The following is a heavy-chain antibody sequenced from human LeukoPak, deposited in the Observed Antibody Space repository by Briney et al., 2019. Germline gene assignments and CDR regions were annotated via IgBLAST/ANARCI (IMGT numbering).Heavy chain of an antibody. J-gene: IGHJ4*02. CDR1: GFTFSSYA. CDR3: ARAYCGGDCYPVDY. V-gene: IGHV3-30-3*01. D-gene: IGHD2-21*02. Sequence: GGSLRLSCAASGFTFSSYAMHWVRQAPGKGLEWVAVISYDGSNKYYADSVKGRFTISRGNSKNTLYLQMNSLRAEDTAVYYCARAYCGGDCYPVDYWGQGTLVTVSS. CDR2: ISYDGSNK.